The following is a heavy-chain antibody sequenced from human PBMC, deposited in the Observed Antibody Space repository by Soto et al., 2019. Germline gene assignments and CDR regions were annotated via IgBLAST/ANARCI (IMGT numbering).Heavy chain of an antibody. CDR3: TREAGYCSRTSCYRRAFDG. V-gene: IGHV3-74*01. J-gene: IGHJ3*01. CDR2: INTDGGIT. D-gene: IGHD2-2*01. Sequence: EVQLVESGGDLVQPGGSLRLSCAASGFTFSSHWMHWVRRVPGKGLVWVSHINTDGGITGYADSVKGRFTISRDNAKNTLYLQMNGLRVEDTSVYYCTREAGYCSRTSCYRRAFDGWGQGTMVTVSS. CDR1: GFTFSSHW.